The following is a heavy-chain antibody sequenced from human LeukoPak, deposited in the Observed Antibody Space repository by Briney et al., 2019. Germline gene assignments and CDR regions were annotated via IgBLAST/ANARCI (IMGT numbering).Heavy chain of an antibody. V-gene: IGHV4-31*03. Sequence: PSETLSLTCTVSGGSISSGGYYWSWIRQHPGKGLEWIGYIYYSGSTYYNPSLKSRVTISVDTSKNQFSLKLSSVTAADTAVYYCARGAIYCSSTSCYEDWFDPWGREPWSPSPQ. CDR1: GGSISSGGYY. J-gene: IGHJ5*02. CDR2: IYYSGST. D-gene: IGHD2-2*01. CDR3: ARGAIYCSSTSCYEDWFDP.